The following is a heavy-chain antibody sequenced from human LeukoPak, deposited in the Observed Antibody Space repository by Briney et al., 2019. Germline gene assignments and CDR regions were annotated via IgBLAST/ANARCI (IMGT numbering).Heavy chain of an antibody. V-gene: IGHV3-74*01. CDR3: ARDGDGIAAAGTDQGWFDP. J-gene: IGHJ5*02. Sequence: VGSLRLSCAASGFTFSSYWMHWVRQAPGKGLVWVSRINSDGSSTSYADSVKGRFTISRDNAKNTLYLQMNSLRAEDTAVYYCARDGDGIAAAGTDQGWFDPWGQGTLVTVSS. CDR1: GFTFSSYW. CDR2: INSDGSST. D-gene: IGHD6-13*01.